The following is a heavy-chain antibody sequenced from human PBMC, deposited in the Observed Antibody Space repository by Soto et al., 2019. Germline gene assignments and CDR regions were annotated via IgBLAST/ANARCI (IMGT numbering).Heavy chain of an antibody. D-gene: IGHD3-3*01. J-gene: IGHJ4*02. V-gene: IGHV1-18*04. CDR3: ARGADDFSSGYYYEY. CDR1: GYTFSRHG. Sequence: QVQLVQSGAEVKKPGASVTVSCKASGYTFSRHGISWVRQAPGQGLEWMAWSGNTNYAQKFQGRLTLTTNRSTRTAYMELRSLRSDDTAVYYCARGADDFSSGYYYEYWGQGTLVTVSS. CDR2: SGNT.